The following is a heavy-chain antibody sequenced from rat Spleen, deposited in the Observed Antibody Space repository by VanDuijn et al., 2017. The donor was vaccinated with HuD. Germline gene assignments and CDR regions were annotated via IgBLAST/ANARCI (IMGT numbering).Heavy chain of an antibody. Sequence: EVQLVESGGGLVQPGRSLKLSCAASGFTFSSLPMAWVRQAPKKGLEWVASISAGGGGTYYRDSVKGRFTISRDNARSTLYLQMNSLRSEDTATYYCTTDLYGGTYGALAYWGQGTLVTVSS. V-gene: IGHV5-46*01. J-gene: IGHJ3*01. D-gene: IGHD1-11*01. CDR2: ISAGGGGT. CDR3: TTDLYGGTYGALAY. CDR1: GFTFSSLP.